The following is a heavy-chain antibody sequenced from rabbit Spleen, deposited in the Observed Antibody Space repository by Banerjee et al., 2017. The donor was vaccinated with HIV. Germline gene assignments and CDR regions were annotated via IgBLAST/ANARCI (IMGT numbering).Heavy chain of an antibody. V-gene: IGHV1S40*01. J-gene: IGHJ4*01. D-gene: IGHD8-1*01. CDR2: IYTGNSKT. Sequence: QQLVESGGGLVKPGASLTLTCKASGFSFSSGYDMCWVRQAPGKGLEWIACIYTGNSKTYYASWVKGRFTISKTSSTTVTLQMTSLTVADTATYFCARDAGRGDYIDGVFNLWGQGTLVTVS. CDR1: GFSFSSGYD. CDR3: ARDAGRGDYIDGVFNL.